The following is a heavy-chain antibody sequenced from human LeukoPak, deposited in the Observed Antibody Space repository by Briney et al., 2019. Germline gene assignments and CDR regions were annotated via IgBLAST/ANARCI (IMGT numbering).Heavy chain of an antibody. D-gene: IGHD2-2*01. V-gene: IGHV3-23*01. CDR2: ISGSGGST. CDR1: GFTFSSYA. J-gene: IGHJ4*02. CDR3: ARDYCSSTSCYFDY. Sequence: GGSLRLSCAASGFTFSSYAMSWVRQAPGKGLEWVSAISGSGGSTYYADSVKGRFTISRDNSKNTPYLQMNSLRAEDTAVYYCARDYCSSTSCYFDYWGQGTLVTVSS.